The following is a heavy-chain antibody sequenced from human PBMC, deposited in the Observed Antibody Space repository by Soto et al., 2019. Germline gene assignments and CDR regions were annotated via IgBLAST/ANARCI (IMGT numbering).Heavy chain of an antibody. J-gene: IGHJ4*02. Sequence: GGSLRLSCAASGFTFSSYAMSWVRQAPGKGLEWVSAISGSGGSTYYADSVKGRFTISRDNSKNTLYLQMNSLRAEDTAVYYCAKAGPQMAYLSITMVRGVIRDFYWGQGTLVTVSS. V-gene: IGHV3-23*01. CDR3: AKAGPQMAYLSITMVRGVIRDFY. CDR1: GFTFSSYA. D-gene: IGHD3-10*01. CDR2: ISGSGGST.